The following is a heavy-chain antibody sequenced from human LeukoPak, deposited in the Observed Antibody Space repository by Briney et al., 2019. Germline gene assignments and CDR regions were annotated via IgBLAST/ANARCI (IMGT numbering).Heavy chain of an antibody. J-gene: IGHJ4*02. CDR3: ATWSSSWPYYFDY. CDR1: GGTFSSYA. Sequence: ASVKVSCKASGGTFSSYAISWVRQAPGQGLEWMGGIIPIFGTANYAQKFQGRVTITADESTSTAYMELSSLRSEDTAVYYCATWSSSWPYYFDYWGQGTLATVSS. CDR2: IIPIFGTA. D-gene: IGHD6-13*01. V-gene: IGHV1-69*13.